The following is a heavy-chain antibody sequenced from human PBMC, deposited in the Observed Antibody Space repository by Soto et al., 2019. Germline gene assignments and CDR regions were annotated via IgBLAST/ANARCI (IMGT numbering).Heavy chain of an antibody. J-gene: IGHJ3*02. CDR3: ARDIYDSSGGLGAFDI. D-gene: IGHD3-22*01. CDR2: ISAYNGNT. Sequence: ASVKVSCKASGYTFTSYGISWVRQAPGQGLEWKGWISAYNGNTNYAQKLQGRVTMTTDTSTSTAYMELRSLRSDDTAVYYCARDIYDSSGGLGAFDIWGQGTMVTVSS. V-gene: IGHV1-18*01. CDR1: GYTFTSYG.